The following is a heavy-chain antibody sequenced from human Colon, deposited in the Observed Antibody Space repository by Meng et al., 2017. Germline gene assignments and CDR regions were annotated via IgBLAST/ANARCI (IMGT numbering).Heavy chain of an antibody. Sequence: SETLSLTCSVSGVPTSGGFYWNWIRHLPGKGLEWIGNIYYSGIPNYNPSLKSRVSMSVDTSTMQFSLQLRSVTAADTAVYYCAGGLTRHKWGQGKLVTVSS. D-gene: IGHD3-16*01. CDR2: IYYSGIP. V-gene: IGHV4-31*03. CDR1: GVPTSGGFY. CDR3: AGGLTRHK. J-gene: IGHJ4*02.